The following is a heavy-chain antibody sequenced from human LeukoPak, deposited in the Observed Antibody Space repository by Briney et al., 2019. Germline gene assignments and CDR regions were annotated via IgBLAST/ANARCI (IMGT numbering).Heavy chain of an antibody. J-gene: IGHJ4*02. D-gene: IGHD3-10*01. CDR1: GFTFSSYN. CDR2: ISGSGGST. CDR3: AKPLVWFGELDPRNDFPFDY. Sequence: GGSLRLSCAASGFTFSSYNMNWVRQAPGKGLEWVSAISGSGGSTYYADSVKGRFTISRDNSKNTLYLQMNSLRAEDTAVYYCAKPLVWFGELDPRNDFPFDYWGQGTLVTVSS. V-gene: IGHV3-23*01.